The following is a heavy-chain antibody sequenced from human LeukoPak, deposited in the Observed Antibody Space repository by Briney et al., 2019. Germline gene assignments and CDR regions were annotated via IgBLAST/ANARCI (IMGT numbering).Heavy chain of an antibody. D-gene: IGHD1-14*01. CDR3: ARLLTGVPDY. Sequence: GGSLRLSCAASGFTFSSYEMKWVRQAPGKGLEWVSYISSSGSAIYYADSVKGRFTISRDNAKNSLYLQMNNLRAEDTAVYYCARLLTGVPDYWGQGTLVTVSS. J-gene: IGHJ4*02. CDR1: GFTFSSYE. V-gene: IGHV3-48*03. CDR2: ISSSGSAI.